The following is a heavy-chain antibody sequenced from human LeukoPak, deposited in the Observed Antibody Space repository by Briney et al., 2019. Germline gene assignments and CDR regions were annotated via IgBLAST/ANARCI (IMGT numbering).Heavy chain of an antibody. CDR2: ITSTSSDM. CDR3: ARVAGHYFDY. CDR1: GFTFRAYS. Sequence: GGSLRLSCAASGFTFRAYSLTWVRQAPGKGLEWVSFITSTSSDMLYADSVKGRFTASRDNAKNTLYLQMDSLIAEDTAVYFCARVAGHYFDYWGQGSLVTVSS. V-gene: IGHV3-21*05. D-gene: IGHD3-10*01. J-gene: IGHJ4*02.